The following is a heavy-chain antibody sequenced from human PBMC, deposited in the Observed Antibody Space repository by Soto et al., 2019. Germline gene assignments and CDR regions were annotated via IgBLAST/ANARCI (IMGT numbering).Heavy chain of an antibody. CDR1: NGSIGSYY. V-gene: IGHV4-59*01. CDR2: IYYSGST. CDR3: ARVGRLITSSGRLDA. J-gene: IGHJ5*02. Sequence: PSETLSLTCTISNGSIGSYYWTWIRQPPGKGLEWIGHIYYSGSTNYNPSLKSRLTLSLDTSKNQFSLKLTSVTAADTAVYYCARVGRLITSSGRLDAWGQGTLVTVST. D-gene: IGHD3-16*01.